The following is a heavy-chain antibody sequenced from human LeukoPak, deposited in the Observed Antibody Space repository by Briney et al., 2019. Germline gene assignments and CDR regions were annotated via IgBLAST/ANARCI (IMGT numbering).Heavy chain of an antibody. CDR1: GGSISSSSYY. Sequence: SETLSLTCTVSGGSISSSSYYWGWIRQPPGKGLEWIGSIYYSGNTYYNPSLKSRVTISVDTSKNQFSLKLSSVTAADTAVYYCARSYLWYFDLWGRGTLVTVSS. D-gene: IGHD2-2*01. CDR3: ARSYLWYFDL. V-gene: IGHV4-39*01. J-gene: IGHJ2*01. CDR2: IYYSGNT.